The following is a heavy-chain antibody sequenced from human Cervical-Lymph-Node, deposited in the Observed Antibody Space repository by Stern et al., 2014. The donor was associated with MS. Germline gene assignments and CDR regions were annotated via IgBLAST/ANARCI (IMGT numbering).Heavy chain of an antibody. J-gene: IGHJ4*02. V-gene: IGHV1-46*01. Sequence: VQLVESGAEVKKPGASVKISCKASGYTFTAYYLYWVRQASGQGLEWMGIINPTGGSTTYAQTFQGRVTMTAYTSTSTVYMDLSSLTSEDTAIYYCARAGSGNSNYFDYWGQGTLVTVSP. CDR2: INPTGGST. D-gene: IGHD3-22*01. CDR3: ARAGSGNSNYFDY. CDR1: GYTFTAYY.